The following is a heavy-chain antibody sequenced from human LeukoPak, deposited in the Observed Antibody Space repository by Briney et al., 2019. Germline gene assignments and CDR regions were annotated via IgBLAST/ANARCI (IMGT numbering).Heavy chain of an antibody. V-gene: IGHV3-21*01. CDR1: GFTFSSYS. CDR3: ASNYCSSTSCYYQTGDY. D-gene: IGHD2-2*01. J-gene: IGHJ4*02. Sequence: GGSLRLSCAASGFTFSSYSMNWVRQAPGKGLEWVSSISSSSSYTYYADSVKGRFTISRDNAKNSLYLQMNSLRAEDTAVYYCASNYCSSTSCYYQTGDYWGQGTLVTVSS. CDR2: ISSSSSYT.